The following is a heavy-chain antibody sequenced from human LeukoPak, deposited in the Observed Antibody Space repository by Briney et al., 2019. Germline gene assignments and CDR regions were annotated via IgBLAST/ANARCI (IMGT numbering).Heavy chain of an antibody. CDR2: ISYDGSNK. Sequence: GRSLRLSCAASGFTFSSYAMHWVRQAPGKGLEWVAVISYDGSNKYYADSVKGRFTISRDNSKNTLYLQMNSLRAEDTAVYYCARDSSQLYYFDYWGQGTLVTVSS. J-gene: IGHJ4*02. CDR1: GFTFSSYA. D-gene: IGHD1-1*01. V-gene: IGHV3-30-3*01. CDR3: ARDSSQLYYFDY.